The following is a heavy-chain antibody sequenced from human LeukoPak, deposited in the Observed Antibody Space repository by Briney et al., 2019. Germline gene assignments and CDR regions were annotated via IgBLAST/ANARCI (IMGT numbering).Heavy chain of an antibody. J-gene: IGHJ4*02. Sequence: PGGSLRLSCAASGFTFRSYAMSWVRQAPGKGLEWVSGNGPTGAGTYYADSVKGRFIVSRGNSKNTLYLQMNSLRAEDTAVYYCATIGYSSTWYAYWGQGTLVTVSS. D-gene: IGHD6-13*01. CDR2: NGPTGAGT. V-gene: IGHV3-23*01. CDR3: ATIGYSSTWYAY. CDR1: GFTFRSYA.